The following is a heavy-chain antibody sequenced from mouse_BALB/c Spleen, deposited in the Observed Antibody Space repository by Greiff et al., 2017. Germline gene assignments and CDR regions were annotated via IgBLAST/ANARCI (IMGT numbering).Heavy chain of an antibody. CDR1: GFTFSSYA. D-gene: IGHD3-3*01. J-gene: IGHJ4*01. V-gene: IGHV5-9-3*01. CDR3: ARQGDNDAMDY. CDR2: ISSGGSYT. Sequence: EVQGVESGGGLVKPGGSLKLSCAASGFTFSSYAMSWVRQTPEKRLEWVATISSGGSYTYYPDSVKGRFTISRDNAKNTLYLQMSSLRSEDTAMYYCARQGDNDAMDYWGQGTSVTVSS.